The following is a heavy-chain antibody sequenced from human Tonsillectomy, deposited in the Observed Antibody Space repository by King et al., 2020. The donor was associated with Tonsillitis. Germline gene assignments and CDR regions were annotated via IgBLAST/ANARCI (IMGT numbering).Heavy chain of an antibody. Sequence: PLQESGPGLVKPSETLSLTCTVSGGSISSYYWSWIRQPAGKGLEWIGRIYTSGSTNYNPSLKSRVTMSVDTSKNQFSLKLSSVTAADTAVYYCARDRVGATIFDDAFDIWGQGTMVTVSS. CDR2: IYTSGST. CDR1: GGSISSYY. D-gene: IGHD1-26*01. V-gene: IGHV4-4*07. J-gene: IGHJ3*02. CDR3: ARDRVGATIFDDAFDI.